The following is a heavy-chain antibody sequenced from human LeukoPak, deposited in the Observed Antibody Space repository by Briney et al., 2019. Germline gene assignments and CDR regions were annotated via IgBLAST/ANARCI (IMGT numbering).Heavy chain of an antibody. J-gene: IGHJ4*02. CDR1: GFTFSSYE. CDR3: SYGFYFRGQFDY. V-gene: IGHV3-48*03. CDR2: ISSSGSTI. D-gene: IGHD5-18*01. Sequence: GGSLRLSCAASGFTFSSYEMNWVRQAPGKGLEWVSYISSSGSTIYYADSVKGRFTISRDNAKNSLYLQMNSLRAEGTAVYYCSYGFYFRGQFDYWGQGTLVTVSS.